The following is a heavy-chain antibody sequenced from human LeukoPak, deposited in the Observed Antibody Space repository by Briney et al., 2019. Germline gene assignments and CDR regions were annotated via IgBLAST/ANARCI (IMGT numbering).Heavy chain of an antibody. CDR3: AELGITMIGGV. Sequence: PGGTLRLSCAASGFTFSSYGMSWVRQAPGKGLEWVSGISTSVGRTFYADSVKGRFTISRDNSKDTLYLQMNSLRAEDTAVYYCAELGITMIGGVWGKGTTVTISS. CDR2: ISTSVGRT. CDR1: GFTFSSYG. J-gene: IGHJ6*04. D-gene: IGHD3-10*02. V-gene: IGHV3-23*01.